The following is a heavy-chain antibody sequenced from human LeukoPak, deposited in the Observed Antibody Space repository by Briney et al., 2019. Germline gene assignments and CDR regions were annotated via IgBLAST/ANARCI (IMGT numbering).Heavy chain of an antibody. CDR1: GGSISSSSYY. V-gene: IGHV4-39*07. Sequence: PSETLSLTCTVSGGSISSSSYYWGWIRQPPGKGLEWIGSIYYSGSTYYNPSLKSRVTISVDTSKNQFSLKLSSVTAADTAVYYCARATDDYVQYYFDYWGQGTLVTVSS. J-gene: IGHJ4*02. CDR2: IYYSGST. D-gene: IGHD3-16*01. CDR3: ARATDDYVQYYFDY.